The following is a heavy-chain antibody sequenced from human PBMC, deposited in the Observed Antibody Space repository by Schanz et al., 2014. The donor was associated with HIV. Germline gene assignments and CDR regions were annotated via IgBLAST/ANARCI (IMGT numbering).Heavy chain of an antibody. V-gene: IGHV4-34*01. CDR1: GGSFRGFY. J-gene: IGHJ6*02. CDR2: INHSGNT. D-gene: IGHD4-17*01. CDR3: GRGTRYERDYVGPRSDGMDV. Sequence: QVLLHQWGAGLLKPSETLSLTCAVYGGSFRGFYWNWIRQAPGKGLEWIGEINHSGNTYKKPSLKSRVTISVDTSKNQFSLNLTSVTAADTAVYFCGRGTRYERDYVGPRSDGMDVWGQGPPSSFP.